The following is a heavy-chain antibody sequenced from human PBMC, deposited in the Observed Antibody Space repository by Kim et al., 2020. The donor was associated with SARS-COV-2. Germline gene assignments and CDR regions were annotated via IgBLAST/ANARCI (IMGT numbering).Heavy chain of an antibody. V-gene: IGHV4-34*01. J-gene: IGHJ4*02. D-gene: IGHD2-2*01. CDR2: INHSGST. Sequence: SETLSLTCAVYGGSFSGYYWSWIRQPPGKGLEWIGEINHSGSTNYNPSLKSRVTISVDTSKNQFSLKLSSVTAADTAVYYCARAPRSYCSSTSCRYFDYWGQGTLVTVSS. CDR1: GGSFSGYY. CDR3: ARAPRSYCSSTSCRYFDY.